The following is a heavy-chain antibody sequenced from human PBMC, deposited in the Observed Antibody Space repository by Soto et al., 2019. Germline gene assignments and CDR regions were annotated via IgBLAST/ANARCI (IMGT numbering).Heavy chain of an antibody. CDR1: GYRFTDYW. CDR3: ARQADYNILTGYFYYFDY. J-gene: IGHJ4*02. CDR2: IYPGDSDA. D-gene: IGHD3-9*01. Sequence: GESLKSSCKSSGYRFTDYWIGWVRQMPGKGLERMGIIYPGDSDARYSPSFQGQVTISVDTSINTAFLRWNSLTASDTAMYYCARQADYNILTGYFYYFDYWGQGSLVTVSS. V-gene: IGHV5-51*01.